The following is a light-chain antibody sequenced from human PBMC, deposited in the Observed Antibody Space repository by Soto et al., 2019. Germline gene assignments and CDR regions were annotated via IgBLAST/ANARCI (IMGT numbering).Light chain of an antibody. CDR3: QQYGSSPT. CDR2: DTS. CDR1: QSINSNY. J-gene: IGKJ5*01. Sequence: EIVLTQSPATISLSPGERATLSCGASQSINSNYLAWYQQKPGLAPRLVIYDTSRGAPGIPDRLTGSGSGTDFTLTISRLEPEDSAIYYCQQYGSSPTFGQGTRLEIK. V-gene: IGKV3D-20*01.